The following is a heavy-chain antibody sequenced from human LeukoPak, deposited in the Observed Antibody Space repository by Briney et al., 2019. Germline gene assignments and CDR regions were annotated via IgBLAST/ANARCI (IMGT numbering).Heavy chain of an antibody. Sequence: SVKVSCKASGGTFSSYAISWVRQAPGQGLEWMGGIIPIFGTANYAQKFQGRVTITADESTSTAYMELSSLRFEDTAVYYCARGLPAAIVWNWFDPWGQGTLVTVSS. CDR1: GGTFSSYA. J-gene: IGHJ5*02. D-gene: IGHD2-2*01. CDR3: ARGLPAAIVWNWFDP. CDR2: IIPIFGTA. V-gene: IGHV1-69*01.